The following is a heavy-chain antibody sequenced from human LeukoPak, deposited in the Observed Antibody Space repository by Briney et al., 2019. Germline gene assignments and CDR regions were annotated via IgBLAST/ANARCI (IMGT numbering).Heavy chain of an antibody. CDR3: ARDTSIVATNNLDY. CDR2: INPSGGST. CDR1: GYTFTSYD. Sequence: ASVKVSCKASGYTFTSYDINWVRQATGQGLEWMGIINPSGGSTSYAQKFQGRVTMTRDTSTSTVYMELRSLRSDDTAVYYCARDTSIVATNNLDYWGQGTLVTVSS. V-gene: IGHV1-46*01. D-gene: IGHD5-12*01. J-gene: IGHJ4*02.